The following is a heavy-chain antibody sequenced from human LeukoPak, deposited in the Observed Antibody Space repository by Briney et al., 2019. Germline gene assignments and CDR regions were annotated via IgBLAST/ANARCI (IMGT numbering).Heavy chain of an antibody. CDR1: GFTFSSYA. V-gene: IGHV3-23*01. CDR2: ISGSGGST. D-gene: IGHD3-22*01. CDR3: AKSLGHYYDSSGLSGVYDY. Sequence: PGGSLRLSCAASGFTFSSYAMSWVRQAPGKGLEWVSAISGSGGSTYYADSVKGRFTIHRDNSKNTLYLQMNSLRAEDTAVYYCAKSLGHYYDSSGLSGVYDYWGQGTLVTVSS. J-gene: IGHJ4*02.